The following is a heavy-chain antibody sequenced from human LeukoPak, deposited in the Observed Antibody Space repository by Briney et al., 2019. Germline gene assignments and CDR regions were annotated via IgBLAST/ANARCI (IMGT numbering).Heavy chain of an antibody. CDR3: ARNYIDNYQYFFDY. Sequence: GGSLRLSCGASGFSFSSNWMNWVRQAPGKGLEWVANIKQDGSEKYYVDSVKGRFTISRDNAKNSLYLQMNSLRVEDTAVYFCARNYIDNYQYFFDYWGQGALVTVSS. J-gene: IGHJ4*02. CDR1: GFSFSSNW. CDR2: IKQDGSEK. D-gene: IGHD3-9*01. V-gene: IGHV3-7*01.